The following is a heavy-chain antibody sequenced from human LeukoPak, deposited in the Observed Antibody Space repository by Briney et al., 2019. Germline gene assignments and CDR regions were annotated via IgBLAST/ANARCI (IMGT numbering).Heavy chain of an antibody. Sequence: GGSLRLSCTASGFTFGDCAMSWVRQAPGKGLEWVGFIRSKAYGGTTEYAASVKGRFTISRDDSKNIAYLQMNSLKTEDTAVYYCTRVMIVVVAADYWGQGTLVTVSS. CDR2: IRSKAYGGTT. D-gene: IGHD3-22*01. CDR3: TRVMIVVVAADY. CDR1: GFTFGDCA. V-gene: IGHV3-49*04. J-gene: IGHJ4*02.